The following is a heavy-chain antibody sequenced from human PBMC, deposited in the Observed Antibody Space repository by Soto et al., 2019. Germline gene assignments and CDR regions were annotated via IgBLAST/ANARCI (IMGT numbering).Heavy chain of an antibody. CDR1: GGSFSSYH. V-gene: IGHV4-34*01. CDR2: INHLTTT. CDR3: ARGYGTALAPIF. D-gene: IGHD1-1*01. J-gene: IGHJ4*02. Sequence: PSETLSLTCAVYGGSFSSYHWSWIRQTPGKGLEWIGEINHLTTTNYNPSLKSRVIISLDTPKNQFSLKLSSVTAADTAVYYCARGYGTALAPIFWGQGILVTVSS.